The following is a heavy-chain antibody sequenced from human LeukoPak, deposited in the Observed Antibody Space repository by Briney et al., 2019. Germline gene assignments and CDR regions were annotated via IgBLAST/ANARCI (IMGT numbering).Heavy chain of an antibody. CDR2: TYYSGTT. J-gene: IGHJ3*02. CDR3: ARDIYSHGGLVAFDI. Sequence: SETLSLTCIVSGYSVSSSGYYWGWIRQPPGKGLEWIGNTYYSGTTYYNPSLKSRVTISLDTSKNQFSLNLSSVTAADTAVYYCARDIYSHGGLVAFDIWGQGTMVTVSS. D-gene: IGHD1-26*01. V-gene: IGHV4-39*07. CDR1: GYSVSSSGYY.